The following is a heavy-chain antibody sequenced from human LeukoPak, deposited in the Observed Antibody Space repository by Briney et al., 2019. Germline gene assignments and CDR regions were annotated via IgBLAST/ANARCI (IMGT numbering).Heavy chain of an antibody. CDR3: ARGRPHGNDY. CDR2: IASDGSST. V-gene: IGHV3-74*01. CDR1: GFTFSSYW. J-gene: IGHJ4*02. D-gene: IGHD4-23*01. Sequence: GGSLRLSCAASGFTFSSYWMNWVRQAPGKGLVWVSRIASDGSSTTYADSVKGRFSNSRDNAKNTLYLQMNSLRVEDTAVYYCARGRPHGNDYWGQGTLVTVSS.